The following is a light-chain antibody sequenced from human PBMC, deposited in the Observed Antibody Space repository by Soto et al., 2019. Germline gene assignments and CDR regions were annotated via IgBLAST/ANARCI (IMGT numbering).Light chain of an antibody. J-gene: IGKJ1*01. CDR3: KQYNSYPWT. CDR1: QSITSS. CDR2: GAS. V-gene: IGKV3-15*01. Sequence: EIVMTQSPATLSVYPGERATLSCRASQSITSSLAWYQQKTGQAPRPLIYGASTRATGIPPRFSGSGSGTEFTLTISGLQAEDFAVYYCKQYNSYPWTFGQGTKVEIK.